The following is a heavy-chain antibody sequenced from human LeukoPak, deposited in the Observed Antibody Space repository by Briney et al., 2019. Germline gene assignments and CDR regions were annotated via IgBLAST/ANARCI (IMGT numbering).Heavy chain of an antibody. CDR3: ARSSDRLRLIFDY. CDR1: GGSISSSSYY. V-gene: IGHV4-39*07. Sequence: SETLSLTCTVSGGSISSSSYYWGWIRQPPGKGLEWIGSIYYSGSTYYNPSLKSRVTISVDTSKNQFSLKLSSVTAAGTAVYYCARSSDRLRLIFDYWGQGTLVTVSS. J-gene: IGHJ4*02. CDR2: IYYSGST. D-gene: IGHD4-17*01.